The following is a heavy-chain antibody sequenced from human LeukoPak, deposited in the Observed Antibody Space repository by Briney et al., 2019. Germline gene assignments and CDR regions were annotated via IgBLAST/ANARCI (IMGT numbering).Heavy chain of an antibody. J-gene: IGHJ3*02. V-gene: IGHV3-21*01. D-gene: IGHD3-9*01. CDR2: ISSSSSYI. CDR1: GFTISSYS. Sequence: GGSLRLSCAASGFTISSYSMNWVRQAPGKGLEWVSSISSSSSYIYYADSVKGRFTISRDNAKNSLYLQMNSLRAEDTAVYYCARDSPRRVLPYFDWLSHPDAFDIWGQGTMVTVSS. CDR3: ARDSPRRVLPYFDWLSHPDAFDI.